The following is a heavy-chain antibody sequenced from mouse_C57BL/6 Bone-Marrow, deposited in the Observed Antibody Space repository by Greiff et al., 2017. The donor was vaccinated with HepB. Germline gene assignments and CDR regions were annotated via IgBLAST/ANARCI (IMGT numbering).Heavy chain of an antibody. CDR1: GYTFTSYG. CDR3: ARTLYDGYYWYFDV. D-gene: IGHD2-3*01. J-gene: IGHJ1*03. V-gene: IGHV1-81*01. Sequence: QVQLQQSGAELARPGASVKLSCKASGYTFTSYGISWVKQRTGQGLEWIGEIYPRSGNTYYNEKFKGKATLTADKSSSTAYMELRSLTSEDSAVYFCARTLYDGYYWYFDVWGTGTTVTVSS. CDR2: IYPRSGNT.